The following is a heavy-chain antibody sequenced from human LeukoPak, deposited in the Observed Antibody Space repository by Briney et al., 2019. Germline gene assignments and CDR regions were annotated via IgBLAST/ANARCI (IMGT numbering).Heavy chain of an antibody. J-gene: IGHJ6*02. CDR3: ARGVNWNGDYYGLDV. Sequence: ASVKVSCKASGYTFTSYSISWVRQAPGQGLEWMGWISTSKGNTNYAQKLQGRVTMTTDTSTSTAYMELRSLGSDDTAIYYCARGVNWNGDYYGLDVWGQGTTVTVSS. CDR2: ISTSKGNT. D-gene: IGHD1-1*01. V-gene: IGHV1-18*01. CDR1: GYTFTSYS.